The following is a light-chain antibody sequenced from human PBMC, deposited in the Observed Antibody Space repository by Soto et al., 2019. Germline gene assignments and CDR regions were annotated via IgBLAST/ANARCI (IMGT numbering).Light chain of an antibody. CDR2: AAS. CDR3: QQSYSTPPYT. V-gene: IGKV1-39*01. J-gene: IGKJ2*01. CDR1: QSISSY. Sequence: DIQMTQSPSSLSASVGDRVTITCRASQSISSYLNWYQQKPGKAPKLLIYAASSLQSGVPSRFSGSGSGTDFTLTISSLQPEDGATYYCQQSYSTPPYTCGQGTKLEIK.